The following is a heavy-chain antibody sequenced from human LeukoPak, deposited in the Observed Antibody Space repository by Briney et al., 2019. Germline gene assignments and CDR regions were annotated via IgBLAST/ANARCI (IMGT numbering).Heavy chain of an antibody. J-gene: IGHJ6*02. V-gene: IGHV4-31*03. CDR2: IYYSGST. CDR1: GGSISSGGYY. CDR3: ARGLYSGYDYYYYGMDV. D-gene: IGHD5-12*01. Sequence: SETLSLTCTVSGGSISSGGYYWSWIRQHPGKGLEWIGYIYYSGSTYYNPSLKSRVTISVDTSKNQFSLKLSSVTAADTAVYYCARGLYSGYDYYYYGMDVWGQGTTVTVSS.